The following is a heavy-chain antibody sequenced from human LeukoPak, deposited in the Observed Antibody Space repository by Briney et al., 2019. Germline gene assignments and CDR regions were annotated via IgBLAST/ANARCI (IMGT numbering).Heavy chain of an antibody. CDR3: ARIRRITIFGVVITYYFDY. Sequence: SETLSLTCAVYGGSFSGYYWSWIRQPPGKGLEWIGEINHSGSTNYNPSLKSRVTISVDTSKNQFSLKLSSVTAADTAVYYCARIRRITIFGVVITYYFDYWGQGTLVTVSS. CDR2: INHSGST. D-gene: IGHD3-3*01. CDR1: GGSFSGYY. V-gene: IGHV4-34*01. J-gene: IGHJ4*02.